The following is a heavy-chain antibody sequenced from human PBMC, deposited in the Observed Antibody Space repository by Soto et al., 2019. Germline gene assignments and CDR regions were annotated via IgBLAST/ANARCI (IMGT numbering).Heavy chain of an antibody. J-gene: IGHJ4*02. CDR2: ISGGSSYT. V-gene: IGHV3-11*05. CDR1: GFSFGDSY. Sequence: QVQLVESGGGLVKPGGSLRLSCAASGFSFGDSYMSWIRQSAGKGLEWLSYISGGSSYTKYAESVKGRFIISRDNARRSLFLQVNGLSADDTAIYYCAKTRVADSGYYFDHWGKGTMVTVSS. CDR3: AKTRVADSGYYFDH. D-gene: IGHD3-10*01.